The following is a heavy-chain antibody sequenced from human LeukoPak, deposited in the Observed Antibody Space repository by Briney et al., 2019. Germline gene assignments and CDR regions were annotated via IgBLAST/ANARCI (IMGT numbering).Heavy chain of an antibody. CDR2: INPNSGGT. CDR1: GYTFTGYY. J-gene: IGHJ6*02. D-gene: IGHD2/OR15-2a*01. V-gene: IGHV1-2*02. Sequence: ASVKVSCKASGYTFTGYYIHWVRQAPGQGLEWMGWINPNSGGTNYAQKFQGRVTMTRDTSISTAYMELSRLRADDTAVYYCGKDLHFYVAMDVWGQGTTVTVSS. CDR3: GKDLHFYVAMDV.